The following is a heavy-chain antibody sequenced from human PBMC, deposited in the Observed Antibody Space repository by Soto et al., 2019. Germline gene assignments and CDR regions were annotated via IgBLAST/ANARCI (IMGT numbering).Heavy chain of an antibody. Sequence: SETLSLTCTVSGGSISSYYWSWIRQPPGKGLEWIGYIYYSGSTNYNPSLKSRVTISVDTSKNQFSLKLSSVTAADTAVYYCARVPVDIVARNDYYYMDVWDKGTTVTVSS. J-gene: IGHJ6*03. V-gene: IGHV4-59*01. CDR1: GGSISSYY. CDR2: IYYSGST. CDR3: ARVPVDIVARNDYYYMDV. D-gene: IGHD5-12*01.